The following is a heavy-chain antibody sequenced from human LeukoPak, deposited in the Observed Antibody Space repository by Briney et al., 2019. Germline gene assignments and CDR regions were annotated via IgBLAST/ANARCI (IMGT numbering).Heavy chain of an antibody. Sequence: SETLSLTCAVSGGSISSGGYSWSWIRQPPGKGLEWIGYINHSGSTNYNPSLKSRVTISVDTSKNQFSLKLSSVTAADTAVYYCAVAAGGGGYWGQGTLVTVSS. CDR3: AVAAGGGGY. J-gene: IGHJ4*02. CDR1: GGSISSGGYS. CDR2: INHSGST. D-gene: IGHD6-13*01. V-gene: IGHV4-30-2*01.